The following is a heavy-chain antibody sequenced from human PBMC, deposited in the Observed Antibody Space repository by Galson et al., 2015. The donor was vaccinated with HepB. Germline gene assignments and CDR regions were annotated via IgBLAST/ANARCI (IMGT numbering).Heavy chain of an antibody. V-gene: IGHV3-30-3*01. CDR3: ARDSTHRYYDILTGYYISAMDV. Sequence: SLRLSCAASGFTFSSSAMHWVRQAPGKGLEWVAVISYDGSNKYYADSVKGRFTISRDNSKNTLYLQMNSLRAEDTAVYYCARDSTHRYYDILTGYYISAMDVWGKGTTVTVSS. CDR2: ISYDGSNK. J-gene: IGHJ6*03. D-gene: IGHD3-9*01. CDR1: GFTFSSSA.